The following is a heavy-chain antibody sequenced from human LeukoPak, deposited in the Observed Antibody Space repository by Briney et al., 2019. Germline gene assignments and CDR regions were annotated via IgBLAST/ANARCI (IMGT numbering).Heavy chain of an antibody. J-gene: IGHJ4*02. CDR1: GGSLSSGGYY. Sequence: SETLSLTCTFSGGSLSSGGYYWSWIRQHPGKGLEWIGYIYYSGSTYYNPSLKSRVTISEDTSKNQFSLKLSSVTAADTAVYYCARVETGTRNFDYWGQGTLVTVSS. CDR2: IYYSGST. V-gene: IGHV4-31*03. CDR3: ARVETGTRNFDY. D-gene: IGHD1-7*01.